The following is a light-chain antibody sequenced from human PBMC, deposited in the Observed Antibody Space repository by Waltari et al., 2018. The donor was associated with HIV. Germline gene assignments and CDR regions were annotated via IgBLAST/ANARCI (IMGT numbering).Light chain of an antibody. CDR3: QVGDGLNDHLFV. CDR2: YDT. J-gene: IGLJ1*01. CDR1: NIGSKS. Sequence: SYVLTQPPSVSVAPGKTATVTCGGDNIGSKSVHWYQQKPGQAPVLVIHYDTDRPSGIPERFSGSKSGNTATLTISRVEPGDEAAYHCQVGDGLNDHLFVFGKGTEVTVL. V-gene: IGLV3-21*04.